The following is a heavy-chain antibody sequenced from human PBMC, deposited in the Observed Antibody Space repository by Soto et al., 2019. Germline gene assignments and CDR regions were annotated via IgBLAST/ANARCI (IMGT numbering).Heavy chain of an antibody. CDR2: IRYDGSNE. V-gene: IGHV3-33*01. J-gene: IGHJ4*02. Sequence: QVQLVESGGGVVQPGRSLRLSCAASGFTFSGYGMHWVRQAPGKGLEWVAIIRYDGSNEDYADSVKGRFTISRDNSKNTLYLQMNSLRAEDTAVYYGARDRVGATTFRGYFDYWGQGTLVTVSS. D-gene: IGHD1-26*01. CDR3: ARDRVGATTFRGYFDY. CDR1: GFTFSGYG.